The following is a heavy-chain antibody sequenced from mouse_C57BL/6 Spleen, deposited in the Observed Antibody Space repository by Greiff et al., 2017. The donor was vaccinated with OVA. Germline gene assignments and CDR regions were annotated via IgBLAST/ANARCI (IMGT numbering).Heavy chain of an antibody. J-gene: IGHJ4*01. CDR3: ARNYGSSYYYAMDY. CDR1: GYTFPSYW. CDR2: IDPNSGGT. D-gene: IGHD1-1*01. Sequence: QVQLQQPGAELVKPGASVKLSCKASGYTFPSYWMHWVKQRPGRGLEWIGRIDPNSGGTKYNEKFKSKATLTVDKPSSTAYMQLSSLTSEDSAVYYCARNYGSSYYYAMDYWGQGTSVTVSS. V-gene: IGHV1-72*01.